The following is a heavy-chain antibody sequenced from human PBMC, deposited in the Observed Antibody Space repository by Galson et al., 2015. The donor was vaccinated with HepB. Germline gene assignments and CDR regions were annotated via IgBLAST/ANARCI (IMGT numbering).Heavy chain of an antibody. V-gene: IGHV1-69*02. CDR2: IIPILGIA. D-gene: IGHD3-3*01. Sequence: SVKVSCKASGGTFSSYTISWVRQAPGQGLEWMGRIIPILGIANYAQKFQGRVTITADKSTSTAYMELSSLRSEDTAVYYCAGSFWSGYFSGVAGVKYGMDVWGQGTTVTVSS. J-gene: IGHJ6*02. CDR1: GGTFSSYT. CDR3: AGSFWSGYFSGVAGVKYGMDV.